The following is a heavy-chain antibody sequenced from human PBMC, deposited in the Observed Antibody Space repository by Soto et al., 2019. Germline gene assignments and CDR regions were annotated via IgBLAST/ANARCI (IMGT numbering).Heavy chain of an antibody. J-gene: IGHJ3*02. D-gene: IGHD1-20*01. CDR3: ASDFRGITGKGGAFDI. V-gene: IGHV4-31*03. CDR2: IYYSGST. CDR1: GGSISSGGYY. Sequence: QVQLQESGPGLVKPSQTLSLTCTVSGGSISSGGYYWSWIRQHPGKGLEWIGYIYYSGSTYYNPSLKSRVTISVDTSKNPFSLKLGSVTAADTAVYYGASDFRGITGKGGAFDIWGQGTMVTVSS.